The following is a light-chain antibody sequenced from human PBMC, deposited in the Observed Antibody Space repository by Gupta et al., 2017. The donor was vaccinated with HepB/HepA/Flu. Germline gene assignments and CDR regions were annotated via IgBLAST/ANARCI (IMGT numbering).Light chain of an antibody. CDR3: HQAKSFPYN. CDR1: QGISGY. V-gene: IGKV1-12*01. Sequence: IQMTQSPSSVSASVGDRVTITCRASQGISGYLAWYQQKPGKAPKLLIYAASNCQSGVPATFSGSGSGTDFTLTIISLLPEDFATYYCHQAKSFPYNLGQGTKMEIK. J-gene: IGKJ2*01. CDR2: AAS.